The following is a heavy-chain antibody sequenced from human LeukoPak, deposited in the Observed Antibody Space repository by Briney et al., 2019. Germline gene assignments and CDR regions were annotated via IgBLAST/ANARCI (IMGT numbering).Heavy chain of an antibody. CDR2: IDHSDSYT. CDR3: ATDPCRYGSSY. J-gene: IGHJ4*02. Sequence: GAQLQSSSKGPGSRFTSYWISWGRPLPGKGLGWMGRIDHSDSYTNYSPSFQGHVTISADKSISTAYLQWSSLKASDTAMYYCATDPCRYGSSYWGQGTLVTVSS. CDR1: GSRFTSYW. D-gene: IGHD3-10*01. V-gene: IGHV5-10-1*01.